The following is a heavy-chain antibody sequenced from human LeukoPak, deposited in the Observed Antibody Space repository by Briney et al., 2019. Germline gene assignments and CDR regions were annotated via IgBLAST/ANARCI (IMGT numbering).Heavy chain of an antibody. V-gene: IGHV3-23*01. J-gene: IGHJ1*01. CDR3: AKTNPGSSGPSPPFQH. D-gene: IGHD6-19*01. CDR1: GFTFSSYA. CDR2: ISGSGGST. Sequence: GGSLRLSCAASGFTFSSYAMSWVRQAPGKGLEWVSAISGSGGSTYYADSVKGRFTISRDNSKNTLYLQMNSLRAEDTAVYYCAKTNPGSSGPSPPFQHWGQGTLVTVSS.